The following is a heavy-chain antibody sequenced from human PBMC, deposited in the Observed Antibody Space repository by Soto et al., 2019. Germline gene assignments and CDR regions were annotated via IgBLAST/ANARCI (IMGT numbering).Heavy chain of an antibody. CDR2: IGANGGGT. CDR1: GFTFSSFF. D-gene: IGHD4-17*01. V-gene: IGHV3-23*01. J-gene: IGHJ3*01. Sequence: EVQLLEPGGGLVQPGGSLRLSSAASGFTFSSFFMSWVRQAPGKGLDWVSSIGANGGGTYYADSVKGRFIISRDNSKNTLYLQMNSLRAEDTAVYYCARDPNGDYLGAFDFWGQKTMVTVSS. CDR3: ARDPNGDYLGAFDF.